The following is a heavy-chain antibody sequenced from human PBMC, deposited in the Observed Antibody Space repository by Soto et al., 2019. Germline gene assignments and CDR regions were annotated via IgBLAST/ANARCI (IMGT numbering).Heavy chain of an antibody. J-gene: IGHJ4*02. V-gene: IGHV1-69*13. Sequence: SVKVSCKASGGTFSSYAISWVRQAPGQGLEWMGGIIPIFGTANYAQKFQGRVTITADESTSTAYMELSSLRSEDTAVYYCARDRGIVGALDYWGQGTLVTVSS. CDR3: ARDRGIVGALDY. D-gene: IGHD1-26*01. CDR1: GGTFSSYA. CDR2: IIPIFGTA.